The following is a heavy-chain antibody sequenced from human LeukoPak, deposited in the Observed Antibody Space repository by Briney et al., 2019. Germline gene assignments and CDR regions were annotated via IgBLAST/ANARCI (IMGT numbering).Heavy chain of an antibody. Sequence: GGSLRLSCAASGFTLSSYAMHWVRQAPGKGLEWVAVISYNGSNKYYADSVKGRFTISRDNSKNTLYLQMYSLRAEDTAIYYCAKAPPYTKYFDYWGQGTLLTVSS. CDR3: AKAPPYTKYFDY. D-gene: IGHD1-1*01. J-gene: IGHJ4*02. V-gene: IGHV3-30-3*01. CDR1: GFTLSSYA. CDR2: ISYNGSNK.